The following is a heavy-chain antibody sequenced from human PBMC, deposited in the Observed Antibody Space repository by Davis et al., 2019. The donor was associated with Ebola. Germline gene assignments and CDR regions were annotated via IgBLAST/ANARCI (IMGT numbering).Heavy chain of an antibody. CDR1: GSTFSSYW. Sequence: PGGSLRLSCAASGSTFSSYWMHWVRQAPGKGLEWVSAISGSGGSTYYADSVKGRFTISRDNSKNTLYLQMNSLRAEDTAVYYCASNIVVVPAANRWFDPWGQGTLVTVSS. D-gene: IGHD2-2*01. CDR3: ASNIVVVPAANRWFDP. V-gene: IGHV3-23*01. CDR2: ISGSGGST. J-gene: IGHJ5*02.